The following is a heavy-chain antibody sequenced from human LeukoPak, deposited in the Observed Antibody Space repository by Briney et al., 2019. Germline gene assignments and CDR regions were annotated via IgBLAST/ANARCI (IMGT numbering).Heavy chain of an antibody. CDR1: GYTFINYA. CDR3: ARRGGKNYGDYLLYYYYMDV. J-gene: IGHJ6*03. D-gene: IGHD4-17*01. Sequence: GASVKVSCKASGYTFINYAMHWVRQAPGQGLEWMGWISAYNGDTHYAQNFQGRVTMTTDTSKSTAYMELRSLRSDDTAMYYCARRGGKNYGDYLLYYYYMDVWGKGTTVTVSS. V-gene: IGHV1-18*01. CDR2: ISAYNGDT.